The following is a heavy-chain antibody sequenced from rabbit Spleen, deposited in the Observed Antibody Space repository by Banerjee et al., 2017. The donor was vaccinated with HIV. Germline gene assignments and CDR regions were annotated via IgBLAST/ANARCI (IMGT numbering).Heavy chain of an antibody. V-gene: IGHV1S7*01. CDR3: VRDTWNFNL. J-gene: IGHJ4*01. Sequence: QLKETGGGLVQPGGSLKVSCKASGFDFSAYGVSWVRQAPGKGLEWIGYIDPLFDNTYYASWVNGRFTISRHNAQNTLYLQLNSLTAADTATYFCVRDTWNFNLWGPGTLVTVS. CDR1: GFDFSAYG. CDR2: IDPLFDNT. D-gene: IGHD3-1*01.